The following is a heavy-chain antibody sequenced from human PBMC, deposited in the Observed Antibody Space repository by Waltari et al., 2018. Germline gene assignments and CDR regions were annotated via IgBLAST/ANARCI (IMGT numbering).Heavy chain of an antibody. CDR3: ASSKHDYGHPTAFDI. CDR1: GGTFSSYA. V-gene: IGHV1-69*01. CDR2: IIPIFGTA. D-gene: IGHD4-17*01. Sequence: QVQLVQSGAEVKKPGSSVKVSCKASGGTFSSYAISWVRQAPGQGLEWMGGIIPIFGTANDAQKCQGRVTSTADESTSTAYMELSSLRSEDTAVYYCASSKHDYGHPTAFDIWGQGTMVTVSS. J-gene: IGHJ3*02.